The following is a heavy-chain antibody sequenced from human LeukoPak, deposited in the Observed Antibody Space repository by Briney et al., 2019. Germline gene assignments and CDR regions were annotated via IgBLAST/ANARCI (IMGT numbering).Heavy chain of an antibody. CDR2: IKQDGSEK. J-gene: IGHJ4*02. Sequence: GGALRLSCAASGFTFSSYWMSWVRQAPGKGLEWVANIKQDGSEKYYVDSVKGRFTISRDNAKNSLYLQMNSLRAEDTAVYYCARALPTADIWFGELPDYWGQGTLVTVSS. CDR1: GFTFSSYW. D-gene: IGHD3-10*01. V-gene: IGHV3-7*01. CDR3: ARALPTADIWFGELPDY.